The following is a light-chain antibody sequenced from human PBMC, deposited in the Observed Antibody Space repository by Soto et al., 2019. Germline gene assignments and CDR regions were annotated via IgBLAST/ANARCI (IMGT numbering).Light chain of an antibody. J-gene: IGKJ1*01. CDR2: AAS. Sequence: DIQMTQSPSSLSASLGHRVTITCRASHNISRYLNWYQQKPGKAPKLLLYAASSLESGVPLRFSGSGSGTDFTLTISSLQPEDFAIYTCQQSYSTPRTFSQGTKVDIK. V-gene: IGKV1-39*01. CDR1: HNISRY. CDR3: QQSYSTPRT.